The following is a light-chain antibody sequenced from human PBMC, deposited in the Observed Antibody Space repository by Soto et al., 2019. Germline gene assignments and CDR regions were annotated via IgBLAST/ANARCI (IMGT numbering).Light chain of an antibody. CDR2: GAS. J-gene: IGKJ1*01. Sequence: IPLTQSPSSLSASVGDRVTITCRASQGISSFLAWYQQKPGKAPNLLIYGASTLQSGVPSRFSGSGSGTDFTLTIASLQPEDFATYSCQQLNSYPRTFGQGTKVEVK. V-gene: IGKV1-9*01. CDR3: QQLNSYPRT. CDR1: QGISSF.